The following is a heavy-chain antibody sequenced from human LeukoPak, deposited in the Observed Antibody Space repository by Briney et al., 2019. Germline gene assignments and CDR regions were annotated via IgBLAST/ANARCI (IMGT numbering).Heavy chain of an antibody. D-gene: IGHD5-24*01. Sequence: GGSLRLSCAASGFTFSDYCMSWIRQAPGKGLEWVSYISSSGSTIYYADSVKGRFTISRDNAKNSLYLQMNSLRAEDTAVYYCAKDQRATISTSNWFDPWGQGTLVTVSS. V-gene: IGHV3-11*01. J-gene: IGHJ5*02. CDR1: GFTFSDYC. CDR3: AKDQRATISTSNWFDP. CDR2: ISSSGSTI.